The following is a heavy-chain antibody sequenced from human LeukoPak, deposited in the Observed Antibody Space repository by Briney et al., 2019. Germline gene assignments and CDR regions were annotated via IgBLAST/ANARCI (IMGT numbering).Heavy chain of an antibody. CDR2: INSDETST. D-gene: IGHD6-13*01. J-gene: IGHJ4*02. CDR3: ARGQAGYSSSWLDY. Sequence: GGSLRLSCAASGFTLSSSWMHWVRQAPGKGLVWVSRINSDETSTSYADSVKGRFTISRDNANNTLHLQMNSLRVEDTAVYYCARGQAGYSSSWLDYWGQGTLVTVSS. CDR1: GFTLSSSW. V-gene: IGHV3-74*01.